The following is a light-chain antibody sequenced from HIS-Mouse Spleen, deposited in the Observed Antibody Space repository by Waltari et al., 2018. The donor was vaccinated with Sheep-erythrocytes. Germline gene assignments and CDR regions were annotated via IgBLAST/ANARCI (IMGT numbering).Light chain of an antibody. Sequence: QSALTQPASVSGSPGQSIPISCTGTSSDVGSYNFVSWYQKHPGKAPKLMIYEGSKRPSGVSNRFSGSKSGNTASLTISGLQAEDEADYYCCSYAGSSTWVFGGGTKLTVL. J-gene: IGLJ3*02. CDR1: SSDVGSYNF. CDR3: CSYAGSSTWV. V-gene: IGLV2-23*01. CDR2: EGS.